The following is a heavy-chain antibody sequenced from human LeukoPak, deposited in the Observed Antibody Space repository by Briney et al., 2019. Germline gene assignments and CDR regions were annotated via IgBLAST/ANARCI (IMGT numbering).Heavy chain of an antibody. CDR3: AVEGYCSGGSCYTNWFDP. D-gene: IGHD2-15*01. CDR1: GFTFSSYS. J-gene: IGHJ5*02. Sequence: GGSLRFSGAASGFTFSSYSMNWVGQAPGKGLDWVSYISSTGTTMYYADSVKGRFTISRDNAKNSLYLQMNSLRDEDTAVYYCAVEGYCSGGSCYTNWFDPWGQGTLITVSS. CDR2: ISSTGTTM. V-gene: IGHV3-48*02.